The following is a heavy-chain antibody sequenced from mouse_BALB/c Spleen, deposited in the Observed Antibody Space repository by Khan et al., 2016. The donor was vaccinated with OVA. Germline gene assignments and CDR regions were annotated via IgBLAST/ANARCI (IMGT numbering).Heavy chain of an antibody. Sequence: EVELVESGGGLVKPGGSLKLSCAASGFTFSNYAMSWVRQTPEKRLEWVATISRGGSYTHYPDSVKGRFNNSRDNAKNTQYLPMSSLRSEDTAMYYCARTPGYYGSNYFDYWGHGTTLTVSS. CDR2: ISRGGSYT. V-gene: IGHV5-9-3*01. J-gene: IGHJ2*01. D-gene: IGHD1-1*01. CDR3: ARTPGYYGSNYFDY. CDR1: GFTFSNYA.